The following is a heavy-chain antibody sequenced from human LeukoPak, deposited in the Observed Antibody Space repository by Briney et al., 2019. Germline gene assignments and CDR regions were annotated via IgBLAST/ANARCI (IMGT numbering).Heavy chain of an antibody. CDR1: GYSITTGYY. J-gene: IGHJ6*03. Sequence: SETLSLTCTVSGYSITTGYYWGWLRQSPGTELGWIGIITHSAATNYTPSLKSRVTIFLDPSKNQFSLKLTAVTAPDTPAYICARVPGSAYHYIGVWGKGTMVTVSS. V-gene: IGHV4-38-2*02. D-gene: IGHD3-10*01. CDR3: ARVPGSAYHYIGV. CDR2: ITHSAAT.